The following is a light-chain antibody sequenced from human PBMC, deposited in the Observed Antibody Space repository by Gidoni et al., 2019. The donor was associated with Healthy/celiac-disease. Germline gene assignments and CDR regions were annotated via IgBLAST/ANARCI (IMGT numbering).Light chain of an antibody. CDR1: QSISSY. CDR3: QQSYSTPRT. J-gene: IGKJ1*01. Sequence: DIQMTQSPSSLSASVGDRVNITCRASQSISSYLNWYPQKPGKAPKLLIYAASSLQSGVPSRFSGSGSGTDFTLTISSLQPEDFATYYCQQSYSTPRTFGQXTKVEIK. CDR2: AAS. V-gene: IGKV1-39*01.